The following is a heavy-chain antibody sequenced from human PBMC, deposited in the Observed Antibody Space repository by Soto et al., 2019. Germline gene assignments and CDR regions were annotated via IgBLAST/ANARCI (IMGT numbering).Heavy chain of an antibody. CDR2: ISAYNGNT. V-gene: IGHV1-18*04. CDR1: GYTFTSYG. D-gene: IGHD2-2*01. Sequence: GASVKVSCKASGYTFTSYGISWVRQAPGQGLEWMGWISAYNGNTNYAQKLQGRVTMTTDTSTSTAYMELRSLRSDDTAVYYCALFGCSGTSCYGSSWPDYWGQGTLVTVSS. J-gene: IGHJ4*02. CDR3: ALFGCSGTSCYGSSWPDY.